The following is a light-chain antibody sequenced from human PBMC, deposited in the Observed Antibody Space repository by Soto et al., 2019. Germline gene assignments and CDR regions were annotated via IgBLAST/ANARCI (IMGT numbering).Light chain of an antibody. Sequence: QSVLAQPASVSGSPGQSITISCSGSRSDVGSYNLVSWFQQHPGKVPKLMIYEATKRPSGVSNRLSGSKSGNTASLTISGLQAEDEADYYCWSYAGGAYVFGTGTKVTVL. CDR2: EAT. CDR1: RSDVGSYNL. CDR3: WSYAGGAYV. J-gene: IGLJ1*01. V-gene: IGLV2-23*01.